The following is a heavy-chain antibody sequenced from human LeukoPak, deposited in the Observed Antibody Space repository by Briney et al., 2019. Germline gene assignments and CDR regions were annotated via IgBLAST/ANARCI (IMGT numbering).Heavy chain of an antibody. J-gene: IGHJ4*02. CDR3: ARHGPFTMVRGVINDYFDY. D-gene: IGHD3-10*01. CDR1: GDSISRNTYH. V-gene: IGHV4-61*05. CDR2: IYYSGST. Sequence: PSETLSLICIVSGDSISRNTYHWGWVRQPPGKGLEWIGYIYYSGSTNYNPSLKSRVTISVGTSKNQFSLKLSSVTAADTAVYYCARHGPFTMVRGVINDYFDYWGQGTLVTVSS.